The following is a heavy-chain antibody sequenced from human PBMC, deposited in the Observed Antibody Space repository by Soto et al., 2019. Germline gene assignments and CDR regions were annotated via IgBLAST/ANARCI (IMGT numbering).Heavy chain of an antibody. CDR1: GFPFSTYE. CDR3: ARSGAPGYAFDI. V-gene: IGHV3-48*03. CDR2: ISSSGSTI. J-gene: IGHJ3*02. Sequence: RRLSCAASGFPFSTYEMNWVRQAPGKGLEWVSYISSSGSTINDANSVKGRFTISRDNAKNSLYLQMNSLRAEDTAVYYCARSGAPGYAFDIWGQGTMVTVSS. D-gene: IGHD4-17*01.